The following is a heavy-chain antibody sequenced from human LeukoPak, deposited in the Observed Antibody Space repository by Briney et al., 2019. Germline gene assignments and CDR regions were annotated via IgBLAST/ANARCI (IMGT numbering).Heavy chain of an antibody. CDR2: ISAYNGNT. CDR1: GYTFTSYG. Sequence: AASVKVSCKASGYTFTSYGISWVRQAPGQGLEWMGWISAYNGNTDYAQKLQGRVTMTTDTSTSTAYMELRSLRSDDAAVYYCVRVRIAVAGNFYYGMDVWGQGTTVIVSS. D-gene: IGHD6-19*01. V-gene: IGHV1-18*01. CDR3: VRVRIAVAGNFYYGMDV. J-gene: IGHJ6*02.